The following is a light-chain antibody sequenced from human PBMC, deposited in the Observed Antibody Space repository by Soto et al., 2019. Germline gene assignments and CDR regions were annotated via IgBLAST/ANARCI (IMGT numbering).Light chain of an antibody. J-gene: IGKJ5*01. V-gene: IGKV1-39*01. CDR1: QNIYNY. CDR2: AAS. Sequence: DIHMTQSPSSLSASVGDRVTVTCRTSQNIYNYLNWYQQKPGKAPKLLIYAASSVQSGVPLRFSGTGSGTDFTLTISSLQPEDFATYYCEQTYSTPVTCGQGTRLEI. CDR3: EQTYSTPVT.